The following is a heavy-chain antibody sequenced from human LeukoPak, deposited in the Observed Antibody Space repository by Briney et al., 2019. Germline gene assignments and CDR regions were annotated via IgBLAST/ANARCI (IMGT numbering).Heavy chain of an antibody. Sequence: GGSLRLSCAASGFTFTTYTMNWVRQAPGKGLEWVSSISGSGAYIYYADSVKGRFTISRDNSKNTLYLQMNSLRAEDTAVYYCARGLRFLEWLLYRYNNFDYWGQGTLVTVSS. CDR1: GFTFTTYT. CDR3: ARGLRFLEWLLYRYNNFDY. J-gene: IGHJ4*02. CDR2: ISGSGAYI. D-gene: IGHD3-3*01. V-gene: IGHV3-21*01.